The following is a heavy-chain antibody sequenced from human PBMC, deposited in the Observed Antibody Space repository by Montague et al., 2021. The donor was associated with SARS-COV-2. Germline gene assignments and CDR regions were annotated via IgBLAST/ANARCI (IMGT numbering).Heavy chain of an antibody. CDR1: GFSLSTSGMC. J-gene: IGHJ3*02. V-gene: IGHV2-70*11. CDR3: ARTRVDTAVAFDI. Sequence: PALVKTTQTLTLTCTFSGFSLSTSGMCVSWIRQPPGKALEWLARSDWXDEKYYSTSLKTRLTISKDTSKNQVVLTMTNMDPVDAATYYCARTRVDTAVAFDIWGQGTMVTVSS. CDR2: SDWXDEK. D-gene: IGHD5-18*01.